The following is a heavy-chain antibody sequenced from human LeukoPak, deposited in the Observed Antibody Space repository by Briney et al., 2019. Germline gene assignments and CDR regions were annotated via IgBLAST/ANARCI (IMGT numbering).Heavy chain of an antibody. D-gene: IGHD3-10*01. Sequence: GGSLRLSCAVSGLTFSSYWMSWARQAPGKGLEWVANIKQDGSEKYYVDSVKGRTTISRDNAKNSMDLQMNSLRAEDTAVYYCAIMVRGVSFDYWGQGTLVTVSS. CDR1: GLTFSSYW. CDR3: AIMVRGVSFDY. CDR2: IKQDGSEK. J-gene: IGHJ4*02. V-gene: IGHV3-7*01.